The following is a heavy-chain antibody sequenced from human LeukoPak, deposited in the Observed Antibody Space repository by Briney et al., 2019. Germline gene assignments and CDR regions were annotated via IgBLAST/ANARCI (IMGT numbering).Heavy chain of an antibody. Sequence: GGSLRLSCASSGFSFSSYAMHWVRQAPGKGLEWVAVMSSDGTNTYYAASVKGRFTISRDISKNTLYLQMNSLRAEDTAVYYCAREVSVVRGVNWGQGTLVTVSS. D-gene: IGHD3-10*01. CDR2: MSSDGTNT. CDR1: GFSFSSYA. V-gene: IGHV3-30-3*01. J-gene: IGHJ4*02. CDR3: AREVSVVRGVN.